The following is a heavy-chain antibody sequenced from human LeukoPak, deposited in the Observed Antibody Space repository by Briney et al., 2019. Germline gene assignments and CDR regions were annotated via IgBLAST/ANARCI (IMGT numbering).Heavy chain of an antibody. CDR1: GFTFSGSA. CDR2: IRSKANSYAT. V-gene: IGHV3-73*01. Sequence: PGGSLRLSCAASGFTFSGSAMHWVRQASGKGLEWVGRIRSKANSYATAYAASVKGRFTISRDDSKNTAYLQMNSLKTEDTAVYYCTGPIAAAGYYYYYMDVWGKGTTVTVSS. D-gene: IGHD6-13*01. CDR3: TGPIAAAGYYYYYMDV. J-gene: IGHJ6*03.